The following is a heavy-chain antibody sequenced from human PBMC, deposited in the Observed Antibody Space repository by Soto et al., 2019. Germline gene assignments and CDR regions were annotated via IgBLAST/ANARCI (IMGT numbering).Heavy chain of an antibody. CDR2: IWYDGSNK. CDR1: GFTFSSYG. Sequence: GGSLRLSCAASGFTFSSYGMHWVRQAPGKGLEWVAVIWYDGSNKYYADSVKGRFTISRDNSKNTLYLQMNSLRAEDTAVYYCARDYCSSTSCYLSWFDPWGQGTLVTVSS. J-gene: IGHJ5*02. V-gene: IGHV3-33*01. D-gene: IGHD2-2*01. CDR3: ARDYCSSTSCYLSWFDP.